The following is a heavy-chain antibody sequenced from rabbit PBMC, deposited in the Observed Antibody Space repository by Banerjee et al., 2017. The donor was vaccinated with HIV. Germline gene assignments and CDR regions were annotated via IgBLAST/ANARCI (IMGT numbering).Heavy chain of an antibody. V-gene: IGHV1S40*01. J-gene: IGHJ6*01. CDR2: IYSGSDVT. D-gene: IGHD8-1*01. CDR3: ARELYASGGDYTHL. CDR1: GFSFGNYY. Sequence: QSLEESGGDLVEPGASLTLTCTASGFSFGNYYMTWVRQAPGKGLQWIGYIYSGSDVTFYASWAKGRFTISSTSSTTVTLQMTSLTAADTATYFCARELYASGGDYTHLWGPGTLVTVS.